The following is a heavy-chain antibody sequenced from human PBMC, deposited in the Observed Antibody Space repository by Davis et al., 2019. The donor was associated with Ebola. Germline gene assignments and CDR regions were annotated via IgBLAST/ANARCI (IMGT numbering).Heavy chain of an antibody. CDR2: INPNSGGT. D-gene: IGHD4-11*01. J-gene: IGHJ5*02. CDR3: ARDSSLATTSWFDP. V-gene: IGHV1-2*04. Sequence: AASVKVSCKASGYTFTGHYMHWVRQAPGQGLEWMGWINPNSGGTNYAQKFQGWVTMTRDTSISTAYMELSRLRSDDTAVYYCARDSSLATTSWFDPWGQGTLVTVSS. CDR1: GYTFTGHY.